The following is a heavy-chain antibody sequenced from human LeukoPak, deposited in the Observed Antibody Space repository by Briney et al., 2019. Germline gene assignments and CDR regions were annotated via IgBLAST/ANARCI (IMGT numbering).Heavy chain of an antibody. D-gene: IGHD3-22*01. CDR3: ARLLDISDH. CDR2: ITGSGSTK. CDR1: GFTFSTYE. V-gene: IGHV3-48*03. J-gene: IGHJ4*02. Sequence: GGSLRLSCAAPGFTFSTYEMNWVRQAPGKGLEWLSYITGSGSTKYYADSVRGRFTISRDNSTNSLYLHINSLRAEDTAVYYCARLLDISDHWGQGTLVTVSS.